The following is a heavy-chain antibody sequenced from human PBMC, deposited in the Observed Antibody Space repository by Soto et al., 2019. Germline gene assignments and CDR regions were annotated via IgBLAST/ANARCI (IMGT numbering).Heavy chain of an antibody. Sequence: ASVKVACKASGYTFTSYGISWVRQAPGQGLEWMGWISAYNGNTNYAQKLQGRVTMTTDTSTSTAYMELRSLRSDDTAVYYCARALLENWNYGSLDVWGQGTTVTVSS. CDR3: ARALLENWNYGSLDV. CDR2: ISAYNGNT. CDR1: GYTFTSYG. V-gene: IGHV1-18*01. J-gene: IGHJ6*02. D-gene: IGHD1-7*01.